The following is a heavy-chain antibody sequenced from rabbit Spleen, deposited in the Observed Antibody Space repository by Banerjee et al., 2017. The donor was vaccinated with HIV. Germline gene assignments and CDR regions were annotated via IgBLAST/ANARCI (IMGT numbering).Heavy chain of an antibody. Sequence: QSLEESGGDLVKPGASLTLTCKASGIDFSTYYYMCWVRQAPGKGPEWIGCIYPDASGSTAYASWAKGRFTISRSPSLNTVDLRMTSLTAADTATYFCARDTGTSFSSYGMDLWGPGTLVTVS. J-gene: IGHJ6*01. D-gene: IGHD8-1*01. CDR2: IYPDASGST. CDR1: GIDFSTYYY. V-gene: IGHV1S43*01. CDR3: ARDTGTSFSSYGMDL.